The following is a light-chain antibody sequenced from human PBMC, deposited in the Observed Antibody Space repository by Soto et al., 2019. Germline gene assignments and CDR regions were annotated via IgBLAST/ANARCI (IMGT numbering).Light chain of an antibody. Sequence: QAVLTQPPSASGTPGQRVTISCSGSSSNIGSNTVNWYQQLPGTAPKLLIYSNNQRPSGVPDRFSGSKSGTSASLASSGLQSEYEADYYCAAWDDSLNGPVFGGGTKVTVL. CDR1: SSNIGSNT. CDR3: AAWDDSLNGPV. CDR2: SNN. V-gene: IGLV1-44*01. J-gene: IGLJ2*01.